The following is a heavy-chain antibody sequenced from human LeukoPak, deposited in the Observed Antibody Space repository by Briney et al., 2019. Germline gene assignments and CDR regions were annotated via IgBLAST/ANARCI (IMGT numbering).Heavy chain of an antibody. CDR2: ISYDGSNK. CDR1: GFTFSSYA. V-gene: IGHV3-30-3*01. Sequence: GGSLRLSCAASGFTFSSYAMHWVRQAPGKGLEWVAVISYDGSNKYYADSVKGRFTNSRDNSEHTLYLQMTSLRAEDTAVYYCARDGLGYCSGGSCHPTQYGMDVWGQGTTVTVSS. J-gene: IGHJ6*02. CDR3: ARDGLGYCSGGSCHPTQYGMDV. D-gene: IGHD2-15*01.